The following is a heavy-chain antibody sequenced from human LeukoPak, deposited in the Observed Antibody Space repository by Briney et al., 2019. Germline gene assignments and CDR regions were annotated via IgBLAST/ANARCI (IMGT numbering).Heavy chain of an antibody. V-gene: IGHV3-30*04. D-gene: IGHD2-2*01. CDR2: ILYDGSNK. CDR3: AREGSGSIVVVPAAMIEAFDI. Sequence: GGSLRLSCAASGFTFSSYAMHWVRQAPGKGLEWVAVILYDGSNKYYADSVKGRFTISRDNSKNTLYLQMNSLRAEDTAVYYCAREGSGSIVVVPAAMIEAFDIWGQGTMVTVSS. CDR1: GFTFSSYA. J-gene: IGHJ3*02.